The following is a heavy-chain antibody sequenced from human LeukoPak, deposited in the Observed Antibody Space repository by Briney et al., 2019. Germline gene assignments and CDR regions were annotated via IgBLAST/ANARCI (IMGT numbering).Heavy chain of an antibody. CDR1: GFTFSSYE. D-gene: IGHD4-23*01. CDR2: ISSSGSI. Sequence: GGSLRLSCATSGFTFSSYELDWVRQAPGRGLEWVSYISSSGSIYYADSVKGRFTISRDNAKNSLYLQMNSLRAEDTAVYYCAREGYGGTSDAFDIWGQGTMVTVSS. V-gene: IGHV3-48*03. CDR3: AREGYGGTSDAFDI. J-gene: IGHJ3*02.